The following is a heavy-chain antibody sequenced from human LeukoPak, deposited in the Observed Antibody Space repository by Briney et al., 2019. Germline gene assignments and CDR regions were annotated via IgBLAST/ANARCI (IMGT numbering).Heavy chain of an antibody. V-gene: IGHV3-23*01. CDR2: ISGGGAST. CDR3: AIRGDHSAADY. J-gene: IGHJ4*02. CDR1: GFTFSSYA. D-gene: IGHD3-10*01. Sequence: GGSLRLSCGAAGFTFSSYAMSWVRQGPGQGLEGVSAISGGGASTFYADYVKGRFDIARAKSKDTLYLQLNSLTAEDAAVYCCAIRGDHSAADYWGEGTLVTVSS.